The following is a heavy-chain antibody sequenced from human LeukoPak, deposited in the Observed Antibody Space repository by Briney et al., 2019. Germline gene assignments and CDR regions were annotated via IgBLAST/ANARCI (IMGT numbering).Heavy chain of an antibody. CDR1: GFTLSNAW. D-gene: IGHD5-18*01. J-gene: IGHJ4*02. V-gene: IGHV3-15*01. Sequence: GGSLRLSCAASGFTLSNAWMSWARQAPGKGLEWVGRIKSKTDGGTTDYAAPVKGRFTISRDDSKNTLYLQMNSLKTEDTAVYYCTTFGYSYGNDYWGQGTLVTVSS. CDR2: IKSKTDGGTT. CDR3: TTFGYSYGNDY.